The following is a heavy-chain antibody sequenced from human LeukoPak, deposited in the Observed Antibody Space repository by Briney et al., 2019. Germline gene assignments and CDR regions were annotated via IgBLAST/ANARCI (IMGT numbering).Heavy chain of an antibody. CDR1: GGTFSSNA. CDR2: IMSTFGPA. D-gene: IGHD5-18*01. J-gene: IGHJ3*01. CDR3: AKEDTDLVTDGFDV. V-gene: IGHV1-69*13. Sequence: ASVKVSCKASGGTFSSNAISWVRQAPGQGLEWMGGIMSTFGPAVYAVKFQGRVTITADESTSTAYMQMSRLTSEDTAVYYCAKEDTDLVTDGFDVWGQGTVVTVSS.